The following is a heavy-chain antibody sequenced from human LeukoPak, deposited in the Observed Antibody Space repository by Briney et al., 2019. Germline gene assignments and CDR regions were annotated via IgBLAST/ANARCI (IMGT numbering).Heavy chain of an antibody. J-gene: IGHJ4*02. CDR3: ATGYVTIVF. V-gene: IGHV3-15*01. CDR1: GFTFNNAW. CDR2: IRSKADGGTI. D-gene: IGHD5-12*01. Sequence: GGSLRLSCVVSGFTFNNAWMSWVRQAPGKGLEWLGRIRSKADGGTIGYAAPVQGRFTMSRDDSKNTLHLEMNSLKTEDTAVYVCATGYVTIVFWGQGTLVTVSS.